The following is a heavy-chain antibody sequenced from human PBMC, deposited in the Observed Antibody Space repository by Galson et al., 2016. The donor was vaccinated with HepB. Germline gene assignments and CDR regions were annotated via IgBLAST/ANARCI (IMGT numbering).Heavy chain of an antibody. CDR2: INPSGGGA. D-gene: IGHD4-17*01. CDR3: ARDSSHYGDYIYN. V-gene: IGHV1-46*01. CDR1: GYTFTTYY. Sequence: SVKVSCKASGYTFTTYYIHWVRQAPGQGLEWMGMINPSGGGAWFAQKFQGRVTMTKDTSTTTAYMELSSLTSEDTAVYYCARDSSHYGDYIYNWGQGTLVTVSA. J-gene: IGHJ4*02.